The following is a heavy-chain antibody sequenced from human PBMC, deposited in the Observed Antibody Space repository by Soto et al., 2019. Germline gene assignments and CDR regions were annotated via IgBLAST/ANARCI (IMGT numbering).Heavy chain of an antibody. Sequence: QVQLVQSGAEVKKPGASVKVSYKASGYTFTSYGISWVRQAPGQGLEWMGWISAYNGNTNYAQKLQGRVTMTTDTSTSTAYMELRSLRSDDTAVYYCARDPLPRYCSGGSCYSARFDPWGQGTLVTVSS. CDR1: GYTFTSYG. J-gene: IGHJ5*02. CDR2: ISAYNGNT. CDR3: ARDPLPRYCSGGSCYSARFDP. D-gene: IGHD2-15*01. V-gene: IGHV1-18*01.